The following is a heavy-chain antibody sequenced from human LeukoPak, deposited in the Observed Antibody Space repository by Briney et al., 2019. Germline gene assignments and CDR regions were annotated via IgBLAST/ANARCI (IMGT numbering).Heavy chain of an antibody. V-gene: IGHV3-30*18. D-gene: IGHD5-24*01. J-gene: IGHJ4*02. CDR2: ISYDGSNK. CDR1: GFTFSSYG. CDR3: AKSGYNRFDY. Sequence: GGSLRLSCAASGFTFSSYGMHWVRQAPGKGLEWVAVISYDGSNKYYADSVKGRFTISRDNSKNTLYLQMNSLRAEDTAVYYCAKSGYNRFDYWGQGTLASVSS.